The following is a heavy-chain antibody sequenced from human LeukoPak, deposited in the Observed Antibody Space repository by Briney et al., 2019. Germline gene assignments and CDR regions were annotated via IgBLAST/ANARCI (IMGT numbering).Heavy chain of an antibody. Sequence: SETLSLTCTVSGDSIYTSYWSWIRQPPGKGLEYIGYIYHSGDTYYNPSLKSRVTMSLDTSNNQFSQRLSSVTTADTAVYYCARTDRQCDYWGQGILVSVSS. CDR3: ARTDRQCDY. V-gene: IGHV4-59*01. CDR2: IYHSGDT. J-gene: IGHJ4*02. CDR1: GDSIYTSY.